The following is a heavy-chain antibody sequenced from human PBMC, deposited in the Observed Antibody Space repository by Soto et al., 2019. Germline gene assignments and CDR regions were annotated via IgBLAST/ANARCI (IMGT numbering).Heavy chain of an antibody. V-gene: IGHV3-23*01. J-gene: IGHJ4*02. CDR1: EFKCINFA. CDR2: ISYGGGTT. CDR3: AKNPGYYYDSTGYHFDY. D-gene: IGHD3-22*01. Sequence: RLRWGAVEFKCINFAMRFVLQAPGKGLEWVSAISYGGGTTYYADSVKGRFTISRDNSKNTLYLQMNSLRAEDTAVYYCAKNPGYYYDSTGYHFDYWGQGTLVTVSS.